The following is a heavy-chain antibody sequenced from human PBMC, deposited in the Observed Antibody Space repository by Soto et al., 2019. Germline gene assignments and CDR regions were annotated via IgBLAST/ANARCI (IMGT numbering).Heavy chain of an antibody. V-gene: IGHV4-34*01. CDR1: GGSFSGYY. CDR2: INHSGST. D-gene: IGHD2-2*01. Sequence: QVQLQQWGAGLLKPSETLSLTCAVYGGSFSGYYWSWIRQPPGKGLEWIGEINHSGSTNYNPSLKSRVTISVDTSKNQFSLKLSSVTAADTAVYYCARGPRFVVVPAPTHTGEYYYYYYYMDVWGKGTTVTVSS. J-gene: IGHJ6*03. CDR3: ARGPRFVVVPAPTHTGEYYYYYYYMDV.